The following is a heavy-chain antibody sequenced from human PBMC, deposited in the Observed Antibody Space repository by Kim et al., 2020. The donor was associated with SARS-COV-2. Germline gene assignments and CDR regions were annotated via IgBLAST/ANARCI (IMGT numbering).Heavy chain of an antibody. CDR3: ATSDSSAWYKDEGSVLAF. V-gene: IGHV1-24*01. CDR2: LGPEGGGT. CDR1: EYTLTELS. D-gene: IGHD6-19*01. J-gene: IGHJ4*02. Sequence: ASVKVSCKVFEYTLTELSLHWVRQAPGKGLEWLGGLGPEGGGTMYAQMLQGRVSMTEDTSTDTAYMDLSSLRSEDTAVYYCATSDSSAWYKDEGSVLAFWGQGTLVTVSS.